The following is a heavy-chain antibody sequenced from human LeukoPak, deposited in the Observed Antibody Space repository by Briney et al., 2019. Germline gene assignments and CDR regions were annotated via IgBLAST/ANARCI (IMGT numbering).Heavy chain of an antibody. V-gene: IGHV4-30-2*01. J-gene: IGHJ4*02. CDR2: IYHSGST. D-gene: IGHD3-9*01. CDR1: GGSISSGGYS. Sequence: ASQTLSLTCAVSGGSISSGGYSWSWIRQPPGKGLEWIGYIYHSGSTYYNPSLKSRVTISVDTSKNQFSLKLSSVTAADTAVYYCARGVQYFDWLFFDYWGQGTLVTVSS. CDR3: ARGVQYFDWLFFDY.